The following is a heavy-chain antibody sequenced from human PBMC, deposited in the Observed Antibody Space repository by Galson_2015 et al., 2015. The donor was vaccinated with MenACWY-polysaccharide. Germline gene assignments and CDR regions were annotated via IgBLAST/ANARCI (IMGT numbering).Heavy chain of an antibody. Sequence: SLRLSCAASGFTFSSYAMHWVRQAPGKGLEWVAVISYDGSNKYYADSMKGRFTISRDNAKNSLYLQMNSLRAEDTAVYYCARDPNVYSSSWLDYWGQGTLVTVSS. J-gene: IGHJ4*02. CDR1: GFTFSSYA. CDR3: ARDPNVYSSSWLDY. D-gene: IGHD6-13*01. CDR2: ISYDGSNK. V-gene: IGHV3-30-3*01.